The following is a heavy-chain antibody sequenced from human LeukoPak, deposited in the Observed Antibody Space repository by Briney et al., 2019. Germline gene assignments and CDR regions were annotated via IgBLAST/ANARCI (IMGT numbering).Heavy chain of an antibody. CDR2: IYYSGST. J-gene: IGHJ4*02. V-gene: IGHV4-59*08. Sequence: PSETLSLTCTVSGGSISSYYWSWIRQPPGKGLEWIGYIYYSGSTNYNPSLKSRVTISVDTSKNQFSLKLSSVTAADTAVYYCARVAAAGWLGYWGQGTLVTVSS. CDR1: GGSISSYY. CDR3: ARVAAAGWLGY. D-gene: IGHD6-13*01.